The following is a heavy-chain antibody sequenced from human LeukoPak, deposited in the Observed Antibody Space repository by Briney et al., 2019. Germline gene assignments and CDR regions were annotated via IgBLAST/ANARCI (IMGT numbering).Heavy chain of an antibody. CDR2: IYYSGNT. J-gene: IGHJ4*02. D-gene: IGHD3-10*01. CDR1: GGSISSGDYY. CDR3: ARGGDFDY. Sequence: SQTLSLTCTVSGGSISSGDYYWSWIRQPPGKGLEWIGYIYYSGNTYYSPSLKSRVTISVDTSKNQFSLKVSSVTAADTAVYYCARGGDFDYWGQGTLVTVSS. V-gene: IGHV4-30-4*01.